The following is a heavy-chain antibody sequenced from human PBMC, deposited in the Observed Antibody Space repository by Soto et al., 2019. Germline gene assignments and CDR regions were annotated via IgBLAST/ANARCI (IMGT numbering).Heavy chain of an antibody. J-gene: IGHJ4*02. CDR2: ISASGGST. CDR3: AREAGGGYYFDY. V-gene: IGHV3-23*01. Sequence: GGSLRLSCAASGFTFSTYAMTWVRQAPGKGLEWVSGISASGGSTHYADSVKGRFTISRDNSKNTLYLQMNSLRVEDTGVYYCAREAGGGYYFDYWGQGTLVTVSS. D-gene: IGHD3-22*01. CDR1: GFTFSTYA.